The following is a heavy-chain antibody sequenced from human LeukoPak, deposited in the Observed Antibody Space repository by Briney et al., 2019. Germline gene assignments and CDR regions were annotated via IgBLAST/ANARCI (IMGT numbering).Heavy chain of an antibody. Sequence: GASVNVSCKASGGTFSSYAISWVRQAPGQGLEWMGGIIPIFGTANYAQKFQGRVTITADESTSTAYMELSSLRSEDTAVYYCARAGSGRHYYYYGMDVWGQGTTVTVSS. J-gene: IGHJ6*02. CDR2: IIPIFGTA. CDR3: ARAGSGRHYYYYGMDV. V-gene: IGHV1-69*13. D-gene: IGHD3-10*01. CDR1: GGTFSSYA.